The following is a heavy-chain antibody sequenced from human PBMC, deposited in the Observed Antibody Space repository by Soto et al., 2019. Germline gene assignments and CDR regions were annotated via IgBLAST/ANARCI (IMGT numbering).Heavy chain of an antibody. D-gene: IGHD2-2*01. V-gene: IGHV4-34*01. CDR1: GGSFSGYY. Sequence: PSETLSLTCAVYGGSFSGYYWSWIRQPPGKGLEWIGEINHSGSTNYNPSLKSRVTISVDTSKNQFSLKLSSVTAADTAVYYCARVGYCSSTSCLLLKYKTNLGYYGMDVWGQGTTVTVSS. CDR2: INHSGST. J-gene: IGHJ6*02. CDR3: ARVGYCSSTSCLLLKYKTNLGYYGMDV.